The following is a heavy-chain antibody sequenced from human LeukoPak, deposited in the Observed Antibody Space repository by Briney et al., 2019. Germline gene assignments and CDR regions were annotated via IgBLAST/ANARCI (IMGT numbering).Heavy chain of an antibody. Sequence: ASVKVSCKASGYTFSDYYIHWVRQAPGQGLEWMGWINPNSGGTNYAQKFQGRVTMTRDTSISTAYMELSRLRSDDTAVYYCARDLCRGDILGATGCASNYWGQGTLVTVSS. CDR2: INPNSGGT. V-gene: IGHV1-2*02. D-gene: IGHD1-26*01. CDR3: ARDLCRGDILGATGCASNY. J-gene: IGHJ4*02. CDR1: GYTFSDYY.